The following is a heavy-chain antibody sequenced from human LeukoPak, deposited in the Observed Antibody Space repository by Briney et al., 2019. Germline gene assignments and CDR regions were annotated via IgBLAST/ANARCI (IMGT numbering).Heavy chain of an antibody. V-gene: IGHV3-23*01. CDR1: GFTFSSYA. J-gene: IGHJ4*02. CDR3: AKGCSSTSCYWGNYFDY. CDR2: ISGSGGST. Sequence: PGGSLRLSCAASGFTFSSYAMSWVRQAPGKGLEWVSGISGSGGSTYYADSVKGRFTISRDNSKNTLYLQMNSLRAEDTAVYYCAKGCSSTSCYWGNYFDYWGQGTLVTVSS. D-gene: IGHD2-2*01.